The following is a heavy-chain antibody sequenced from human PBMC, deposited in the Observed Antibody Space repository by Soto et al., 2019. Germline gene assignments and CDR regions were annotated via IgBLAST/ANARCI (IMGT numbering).Heavy chain of an antibody. J-gene: IGHJ5*02. V-gene: IGHV5-51*01. CDR1: ENTFSSYW. D-gene: IGHD2-15*01. Sequence: HGESLKISCKGSENTFSSYWIALLRQFPRKGLECMGIIYPDASDTRYSPSFQGQVTISVDKSITTAYLKWSSLQASDTAMYCCARSRSGGSHLWFDTWGQGTQVTVSS. CDR2: IYPDASDT. CDR3: ARSRSGGSHLWFDT.